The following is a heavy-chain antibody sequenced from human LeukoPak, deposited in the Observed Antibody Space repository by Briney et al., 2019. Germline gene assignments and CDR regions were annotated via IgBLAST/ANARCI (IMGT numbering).Heavy chain of an antibody. CDR1: GFVFSNFV. J-gene: IGHJ4*02. V-gene: IGHV3-74*01. Sequence: GGSLRLSCAASGFVFSNFVMHWVRQAPGKGLVWVSRIPTDDNPTNYADFVQGRFTISRDNAKNTVYLQMNNLRAEDTAVYYCARDHYFKVDYWGQGTLVTVSS. D-gene: IGHD2/OR15-2a*01. CDR2: IPTDDNPT. CDR3: ARDHYFKVDY.